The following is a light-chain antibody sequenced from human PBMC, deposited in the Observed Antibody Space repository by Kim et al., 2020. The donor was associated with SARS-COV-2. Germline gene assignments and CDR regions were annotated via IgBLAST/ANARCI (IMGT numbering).Light chain of an antibody. CDR3: CSYASSVV. V-gene: IGLV2-11*01. J-gene: IGLJ2*01. Sequence: QSALTQPRSVSGSPVQSVTISCTGTSSDVGGYNYVSWYQQHPGKAPKLMIYDVSKRPSGVPDRFSGSKSGNTASLTISGVQPEDEADYYCCSYASSVVFGGGTQLTVL. CDR2: DVS. CDR1: SSDVGGYNY.